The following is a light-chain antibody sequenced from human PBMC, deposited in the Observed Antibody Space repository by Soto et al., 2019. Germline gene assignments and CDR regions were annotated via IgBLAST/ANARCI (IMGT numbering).Light chain of an antibody. CDR2: VDSDGSH. CDR3: QTWGTGTWV. J-gene: IGLJ3*02. CDR1: GGHSSYA. V-gene: IGLV4-69*01. Sequence: QTVVTQSPSASASLGASVRLTCTLSGGHSSYAIAWHQQQPEKGPRYLMKVDSDGSHIKGDGIPDRFSGSSSGAERYLTISSLQSEDEADYYCQTWGTGTWVFGGGTKLTVL.